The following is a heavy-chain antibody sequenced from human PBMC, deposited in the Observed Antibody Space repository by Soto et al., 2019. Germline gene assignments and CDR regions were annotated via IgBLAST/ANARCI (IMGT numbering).Heavy chain of an antibody. CDR2: IYHSGST. V-gene: IGHV4-4*02. CDR1: GGSISSSNW. CDR3: ARAYGSGSYYTIFDYYSYGMDV. Sequence: SETLSLTCAVSGGSISSSNWWSWVRQPPGKGLEWIGEIYHSGSTNYNPSLKSRVTISVDKSKNQFSLKLSSVTAADTAVYYCARAYGSGSYYTIFDYYSYGMDVWGQGTTVTVSS. J-gene: IGHJ6*02. D-gene: IGHD3-10*01.